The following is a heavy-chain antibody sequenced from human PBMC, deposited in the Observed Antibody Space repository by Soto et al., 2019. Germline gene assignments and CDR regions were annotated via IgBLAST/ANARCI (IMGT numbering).Heavy chain of an antibody. J-gene: IGHJ4*02. CDR1: GCSLSTSGVG. V-gene: IGHV2-5*02. Sequence: QITLKESGPTLVKPTQTLTLTCTFSGCSLSTSGVGVGWLRPPPGKALEWLALIYWADDKRYSPSLKSRRTITKDTSKNQVVLTMTNMDPVDTATDYCAHRREYSSGWCFDYWCQGTLVTVSS. CDR3: AHRREYSSGWCFDY. D-gene: IGHD6-19*01. CDR2: IYWADDK.